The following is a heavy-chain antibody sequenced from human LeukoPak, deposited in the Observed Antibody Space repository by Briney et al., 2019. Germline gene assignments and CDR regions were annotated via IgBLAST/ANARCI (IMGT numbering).Heavy chain of an antibody. V-gene: IGHV3-21*01. CDR3: ARGSGGRNHI. D-gene: IGHD1-14*01. J-gene: IGHJ3*02. CDR1: GFTFSGYS. Sequence: GGSLRLSCAASGFTFSGYSMNWVRQVPGKGLEWVSSISSSSSSIYYADSVKGRFTISRDNAKNSLYLQMNSLRAEDTAVYYCARGSGGRNHIWVQGTMVTVSS. CDR2: ISSSSSSI.